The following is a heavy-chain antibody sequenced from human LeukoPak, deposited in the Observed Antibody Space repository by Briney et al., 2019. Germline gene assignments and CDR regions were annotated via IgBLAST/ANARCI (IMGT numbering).Heavy chain of an antibody. CDR2: IIPILGIA. D-gene: IGHD3-22*01. V-gene: IGHV1-69*04. CDR1: GGTFSSYA. Sequence: GASVKVSCKASGGTFSSYAISWVRQAPGQGLEWMGRIIPILGIANYAQKFQGRVTITVDKSTSTAYMELSSLRSEDTAVYYCARGFDSGGYYSYWGQGTLVTVSS. J-gene: IGHJ4*02. CDR3: ARGFDSGGYYSY.